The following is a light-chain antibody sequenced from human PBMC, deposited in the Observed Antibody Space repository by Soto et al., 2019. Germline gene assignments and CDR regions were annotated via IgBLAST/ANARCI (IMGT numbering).Light chain of an antibody. CDR3: QSYDSSLSGSR. CDR2: GNS. V-gene: IGLV1-40*01. CDR1: SSNIGAGYD. Sequence: QSVLTQPPSVSGAPGQRVTISCTGSSSNIGAGYDVHWYQQLPGTAPKLLIYGNSNRPSGVPDRLSGSKSGTSASLAITGLQAEDEADYYCQSYDSSLSGSRFGGGTKLTVL. J-gene: IGLJ2*01.